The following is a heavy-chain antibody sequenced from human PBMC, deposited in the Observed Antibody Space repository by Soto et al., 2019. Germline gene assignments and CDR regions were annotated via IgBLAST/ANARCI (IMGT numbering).Heavy chain of an antibody. CDR3: AREHRHTYGMDV. CDR1: GYTFTSYD. J-gene: IGHJ6*02. Sequence: VASVKVSCKASGYTFTSYDINWVRQATGQGLEWMGWMNPNSGNTGYAQKFQGRVTMTRNTSISTAYMELSSLRSEDTAVYYCAREHRHTYGMDVWGQGTTVTVSS. V-gene: IGHV1-8*01. CDR2: MNPNSGNT.